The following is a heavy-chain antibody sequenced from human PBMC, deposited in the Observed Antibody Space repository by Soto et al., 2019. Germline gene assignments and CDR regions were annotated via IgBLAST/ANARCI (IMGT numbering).Heavy chain of an antibody. Sequence: EVQLVDSGGGLVQPGGSLRLSCAASGFTFSNLWMTWVRQTPGKGLQWVANINQDGSEKHYVDSVEGRFTISRDNARNSLYLQMDSLTVEDTAIYYCTKGGHVDNWGQGTLVTVAS. CDR3: TKGGHVDN. CDR2: INQDGSEK. D-gene: IGHD3-16*01. V-gene: IGHV3-7*01. J-gene: IGHJ4*02. CDR1: GFTFSNLW.